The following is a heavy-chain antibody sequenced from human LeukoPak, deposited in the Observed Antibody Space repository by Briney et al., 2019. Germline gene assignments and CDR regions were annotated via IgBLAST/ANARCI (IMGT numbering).Heavy chain of an antibody. CDR1: GGSISSYY. CDR2: INHSGST. J-gene: IGHJ4*02. D-gene: IGHD6-13*01. V-gene: IGHV4-34*01. Sequence: SETLSLTCTVSGGSISSYYWNWIRQPPGKGLEWIGEINHSGSTNYNPSLKSRVTISVDTSKNQFSLRLSSVTAADTAVYYCARVTGYMTEDYFDYWGQGTLITVSS. CDR3: ARVTGYMTEDYFDY.